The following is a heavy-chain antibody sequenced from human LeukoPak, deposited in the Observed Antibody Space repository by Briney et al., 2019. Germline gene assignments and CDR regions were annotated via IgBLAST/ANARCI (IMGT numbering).Heavy chain of an antibody. J-gene: IGHJ3*02. V-gene: IGHV4-59*08. Sequence: SETLSLTCTVSGGSIGSNYWTWIRQPPGKGLEYIGYIYYTGGTNYNPSLKSRVTISVDTSKNQFSLKLSSVTAADTAVYFCARHSVDAFDIWGQGTMVTVSS. CDR2: IYYTGGT. CDR1: GGSIGSNY. CDR3: ARHSVDAFDI. D-gene: IGHD6-19*01.